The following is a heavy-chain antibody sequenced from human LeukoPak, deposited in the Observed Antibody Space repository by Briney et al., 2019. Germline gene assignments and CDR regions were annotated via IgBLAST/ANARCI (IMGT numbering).Heavy chain of an antibody. V-gene: IGHV4-4*07. J-gene: IGHJ4*02. CDR1: GGSISSYY. CDR3: ARDATIGSYYYFDY. D-gene: IGHD1-26*01. Sequence: ETLSLTCTVSGGSISSYYWSWIRQPPGKGLECIGRIYASGSTDYNPSLKSRVTMSVDTSKNQFSLKLSSVTAADTAVYYCARDATIGSYYYFDYWGQGTLVTVSS. CDR2: IYASGST.